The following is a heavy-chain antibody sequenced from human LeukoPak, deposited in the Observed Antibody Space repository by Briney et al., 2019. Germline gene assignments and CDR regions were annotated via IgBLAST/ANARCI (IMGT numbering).Heavy chain of an antibody. CDR3: ARGLTGDRYPGGYFDL. CDR2: INHSGST. Sequence: SETLSLTCAVYGGSFSGYYRSWIRQPPGKGLEWIGEINHSGSTNYNPSLKSRVTISVDTSKNQFSLKLSSVTAADTAVYYCARGLTGDRYPGGYFDLWGRGTLVTVSS. J-gene: IGHJ2*01. V-gene: IGHV4-34*01. D-gene: IGHD7-27*01. CDR1: GGSFSGYY.